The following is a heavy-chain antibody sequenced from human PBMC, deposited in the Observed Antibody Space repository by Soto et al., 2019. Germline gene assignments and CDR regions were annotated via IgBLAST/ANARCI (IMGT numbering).Heavy chain of an antibody. V-gene: IGHV3-21*01. J-gene: IGHJ5*02. Sequence: EVQLVESGGGLVKPGGSLRLSCAASGFTFSSYSMNWVRQAPGKGLEWVSSISSSSSYIYYADSVKGRFTISRDNAKNSLFLQMNSLRAEDTAVYYCARDPFNDFWSGYCWFDPWGQGTLVTVSS. CDR1: GFTFSSYS. D-gene: IGHD3-3*01. CDR2: ISSSSSYI. CDR3: ARDPFNDFWSGYCWFDP.